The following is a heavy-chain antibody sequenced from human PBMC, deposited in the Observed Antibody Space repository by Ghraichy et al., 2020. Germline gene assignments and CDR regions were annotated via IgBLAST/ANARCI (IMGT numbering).Heavy chain of an antibody. CDR3: ARVKGPRRDGYI. CDR1: GGSFSGYY. V-gene: IGHV4-34*01. D-gene: IGHD5-24*01. J-gene: IGHJ4*02. CDR2: INHSGST. Sequence: SETLSLTCAVYGGSFSGYYWSWIRQPPGKGLEWIGEINHSGSTNYNPSLKSRVTISVDTSKNQFSLKLSSVTAADTAVYYCARVKGPRRDGYIWGQGTLVTVSS.